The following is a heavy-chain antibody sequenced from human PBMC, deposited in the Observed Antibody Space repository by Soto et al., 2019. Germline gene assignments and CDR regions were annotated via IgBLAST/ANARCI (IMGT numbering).Heavy chain of an antibody. D-gene: IGHD1-1*01. CDR3: ARDNDRPQLGGNYYYILDV. CDR1: GGTFRNSA. CDR2: IMPIFRTP. V-gene: IGHV1-69*12. J-gene: IGHJ6*02. Sequence: QVQLEQSGAEVKKPGSSVKLSCKASGGTFRNSAISWVRQAPGQGLEWMGGIMPIFRTPDYAQKFQGRVTITAYESTNTAYMGLSGLRSDDTAVYYCARDNDRPQLGGNYYYILDVWGHGTTVTVSS.